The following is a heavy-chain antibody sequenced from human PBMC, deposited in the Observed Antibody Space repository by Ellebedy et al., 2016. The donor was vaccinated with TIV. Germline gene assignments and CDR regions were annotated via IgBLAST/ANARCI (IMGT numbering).Heavy chain of an antibody. CDR2: ISGNGDTT. J-gene: IGHJ4*02. CDR3: VRAPRGQYYFDY. Sequence: GGSLRLSXAASGLTFGNYAMTWVRQAPGEGLEWVSTISGNGDTTFYADSVRGRFTISRDNSKNTLYLEMNSLRAEDTAVYYCVRAPRGQYYFDYWGQGTLVTVSS. V-gene: IGHV3-23*01. D-gene: IGHD5-12*01. CDR1: GLTFGNYA.